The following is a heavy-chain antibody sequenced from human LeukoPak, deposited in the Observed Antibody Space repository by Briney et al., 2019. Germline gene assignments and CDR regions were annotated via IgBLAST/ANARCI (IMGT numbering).Heavy chain of an antibody. Sequence: SETLSLTCTVSGGSISSYYWSWIRQPPGKGLEWIGYIYYSGSTNYNPSLKSRVTISVDTSKNQFSLKLSSVTAADTAVYYCARRKEMATIGFDYWGQGTLDTVSS. D-gene: IGHD5-24*01. J-gene: IGHJ4*02. CDR3: ARRKEMATIGFDY. CDR2: IYYSGST. V-gene: IGHV4-59*08. CDR1: GGSISSYY.